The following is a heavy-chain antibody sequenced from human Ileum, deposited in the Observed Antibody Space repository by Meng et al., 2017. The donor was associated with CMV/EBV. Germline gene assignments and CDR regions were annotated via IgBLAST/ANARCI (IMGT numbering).Heavy chain of an antibody. Sequence: QGQLQRWGAGQLKPSGTLSLVCAVHNSAFSDYYWTWIRQSPGKGLEWIGSIYYSGSTYYNPSLKSRVTISVDTSKNQFSLKLSSVTAADTAVYYCARVGAMVRGPHFDYWGQGTLVTVSS. CDR3: ARVGAMVRGPHFDY. D-gene: IGHD3-10*01. CDR2: IYYSGST. J-gene: IGHJ4*02. V-gene: IGHV4-34*01. CDR1: NSAFSDYY.